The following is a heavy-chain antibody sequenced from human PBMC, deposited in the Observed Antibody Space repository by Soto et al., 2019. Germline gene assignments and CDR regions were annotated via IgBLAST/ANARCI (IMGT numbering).Heavy chain of an antibody. D-gene: IGHD2-2*01. V-gene: IGHV3-21*01. CDR2: ISSSSSYI. CDR1: GFTFSSYS. Sequence: SGGSLRLSCAASGFTFSSYSMNWVRQAPGKGLEWVSSISSSSSYIYYADSVKGRFTISRDNAKNSLYQQMNSLRAEDTAVYYCARDKSTDFDAFDIWGQGTMVTVSS. CDR3: ARDKSTDFDAFDI. J-gene: IGHJ3*02.